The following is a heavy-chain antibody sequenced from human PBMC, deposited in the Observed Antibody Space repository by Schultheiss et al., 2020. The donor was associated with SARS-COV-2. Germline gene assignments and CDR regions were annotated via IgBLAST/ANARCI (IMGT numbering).Heavy chain of an antibody. CDR2: ISSNGGST. CDR3: ARVGDTAMVNGWYFDL. V-gene: IGHV3-64*01. Sequence: GESLKISCAASGFTFSSYAMHWVRQAPGKGLEYVSAISSNGGSTYYANSVKGRFTISRDNSKNTLYLQMGSLRAEDMAVYYCARVGDTAMVNGWYFDLWGRGTLVTVSS. CDR1: GFTFSSYA. D-gene: IGHD5-18*01. J-gene: IGHJ2*01.